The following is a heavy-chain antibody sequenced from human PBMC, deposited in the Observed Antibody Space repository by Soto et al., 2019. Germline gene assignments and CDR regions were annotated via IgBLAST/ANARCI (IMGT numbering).Heavy chain of an antibody. CDR3: ASRLTLATTTGDAFDL. V-gene: IGHV4-59*01. J-gene: IGHJ3*01. CDR2: IYYSGST. CDR1: SGSIINYY. Sequence: QVQLQESGPGLVKPSETLSLTCTVSSGSIINYYWSWIRQPPGKGLEWVGFIYYSGSTNYNSFIKSRVTQAGDMSRQLLSLKLNYVTAADTAVYYCASRLTLATTTGDAFDLWGQGTMVTVSS. D-gene: IGHD4-17*01.